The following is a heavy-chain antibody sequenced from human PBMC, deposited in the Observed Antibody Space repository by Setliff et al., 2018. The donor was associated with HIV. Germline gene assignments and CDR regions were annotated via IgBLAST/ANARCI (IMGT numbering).Heavy chain of an antibody. Sequence: PSETLSLTCTVSGVSITGHYWSWIRQPAGKGLEWIGRIYTSGSTNYNPSLKSRVTMSEDTSKNQVSLKLKSVTAADTAVYYCARDFDYWGQGLLVTVSS. CDR1: GVSITGHY. CDR3: ARDFDY. J-gene: IGHJ4*02. V-gene: IGHV4-4*07. CDR2: IYTSGST.